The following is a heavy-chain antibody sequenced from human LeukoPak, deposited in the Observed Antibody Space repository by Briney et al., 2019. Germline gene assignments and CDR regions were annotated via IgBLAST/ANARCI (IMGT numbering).Heavy chain of an antibody. CDR2: IIPDRGGT. J-gene: IGHJ3*02. V-gene: IGHV1-2*02. D-gene: IGHD7-27*01. CDR3: ARGLGALDASDI. CDR1: GYTFTDYY. Sequence: ASEKVSCKASGYTFTDYYMHWVRQAPGQGLEWMGWIIPDRGGTNYAQRFQGRVTMTSDTSISTAHMELSGLRSDDTAVYYCARGLGALDASDIWGQGTMVTVSS.